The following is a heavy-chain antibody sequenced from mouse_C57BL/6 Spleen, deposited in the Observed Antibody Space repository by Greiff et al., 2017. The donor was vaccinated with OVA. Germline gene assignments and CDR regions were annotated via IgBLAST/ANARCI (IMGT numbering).Heavy chain of an antibody. D-gene: IGHD2-5*01. Sequence: QVQLQQSGPELVKPGASVKISCKASGYAFSSSWMNWVKQRPGKGLEWIGRIYPGDGDTNYNGKFKGKTTLTADKSSSTAYMQLSSLTSEDSAVYFCARATIVTTSYMDDWGQGTSVTVSS. J-gene: IGHJ4*01. CDR3: ARATIVTTSYMDD. CDR2: IYPGDGDT. V-gene: IGHV1-82*01. CDR1: GYAFSSSW.